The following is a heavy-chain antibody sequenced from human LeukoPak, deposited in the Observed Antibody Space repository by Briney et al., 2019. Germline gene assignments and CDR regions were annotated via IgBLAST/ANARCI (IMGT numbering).Heavy chain of an antibody. CDR3: ARVVTRVGYYYYYYMDV. Sequence: SETLSLTCTVSGGSISNYYWSWLRQPAGKGLEWIGRIYTGGSTNYNPSLKSRVTMSVDTSKNQFSLKLSSVTAADTAVYYCARVVTRVGYYYYYYMDVWGKGTTVTVSS. CDR1: GGSISNYY. J-gene: IGHJ6*03. CDR2: IYTGGST. D-gene: IGHD2-15*01. V-gene: IGHV4-4*07.